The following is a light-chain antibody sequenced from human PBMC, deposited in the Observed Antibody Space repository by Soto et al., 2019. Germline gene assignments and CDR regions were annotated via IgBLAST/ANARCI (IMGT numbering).Light chain of an antibody. CDR3: QQLNNYPRT. V-gene: IGKV1-9*01. CDR2: TAS. Sequence: LTQSPGTLSLSPGDRATLSCRASQNIPDTYLAWYQLKPGKAPKLLISTASTLQSGVPSRFSGSGSGTEFTLTISSLQPEDFATYYCQQLNNYPRTFGQGTKVDIK. CDR1: QNIPDTY. J-gene: IGKJ1*01.